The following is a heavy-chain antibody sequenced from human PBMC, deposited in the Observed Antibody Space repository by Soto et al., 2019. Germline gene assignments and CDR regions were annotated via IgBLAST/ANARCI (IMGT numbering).Heavy chain of an antibody. CDR2: IIPIFGTA. V-gene: IGHV1-69*12. CDR1: GGTFSSYA. CDR3: ARDKAFAYGGNSPWFDP. Sequence: QVQLVQSGAEVKKPGSSVKVSCKASGGTFSSYAISWVRQAPGQGLEWMGGIIPIFGTANYAQKFQGRVTSTAXXSXSXXYMELSSLRSEDKAVYYCARDKAFAYGGNSPWFDPWGQGTLVTVSS. J-gene: IGHJ5*02. D-gene: IGHD4-17*01.